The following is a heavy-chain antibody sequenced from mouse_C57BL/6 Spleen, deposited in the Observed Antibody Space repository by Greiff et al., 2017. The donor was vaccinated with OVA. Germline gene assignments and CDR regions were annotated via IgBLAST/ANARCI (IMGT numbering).Heavy chain of an antibody. V-gene: IGHV1-26*01. CDR3: ASGGGTTVVAFDY. CDR1: GYTFTDYY. Sequence: EVQLQQSGPELVKPGASVKISCKASGYTFTDYYMNWVKQSHGKSLEWIGDINPNNGGTSYNQKFKGKATLTVDKSSSTAYMELRSLTSEDSAVYYCASGGGTTVVAFDYWGQGTTLTVSS. J-gene: IGHJ2*01. CDR2: INPNNGGT. D-gene: IGHD1-1*01.